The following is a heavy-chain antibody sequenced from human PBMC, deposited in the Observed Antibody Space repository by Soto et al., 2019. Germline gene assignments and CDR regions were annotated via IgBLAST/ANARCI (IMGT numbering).Heavy chain of an antibody. CDR3: ARRNRCGGDCDYFDY. V-gene: IGHV4-28*01. D-gene: IGHD2-21*02. J-gene: IGHJ4*02. CDR2: IYYSGST. Sequence: SETLSLTCAVSGYSISSSNWWGWIRQPPGKGLEWIGYIYYSGSTYYNPSLKSRVTMSVDTSKNQFSLKLSSVTAVDTAVYYCARRNRCGGDCDYFDYWGQGTLVTVSS. CDR1: GYSISSSNW.